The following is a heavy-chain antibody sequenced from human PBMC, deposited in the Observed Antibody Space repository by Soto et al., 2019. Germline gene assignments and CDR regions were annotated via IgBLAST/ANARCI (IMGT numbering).Heavy chain of an antibody. CDR1: GGSISSGGYY. D-gene: IGHD1-26*01. V-gene: IGHV4-31*03. CDR2: IYYSGST. J-gene: IGHJ5*02. CDR3: ARALLGRSWDLGSNWFDP. Sequence: QVQLQESGPGLVKPSQTLSLTCTVSGGSISSGGYYWSWIRQHPGKGLEWIGYIYYSGSTYYNPSLRRRVTLSVDTSKNQFSLKLSSVTAADTAVYYCARALLGRSWDLGSNWFDPWGQGTLVTVSS.